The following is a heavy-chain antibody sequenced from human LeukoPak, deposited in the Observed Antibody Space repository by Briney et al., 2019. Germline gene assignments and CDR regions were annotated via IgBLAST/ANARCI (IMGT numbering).Heavy chain of an antibody. V-gene: IGHV4-34*01. J-gene: IGHJ6*02. CDR1: GGSFSGYY. CDR2: INHSGST. CDR3: ARGLASSSWYSLTYYYYYYGMDV. D-gene: IGHD6-13*01. Sequence: PSETLSLTCAVYGGSFSGYYWSWIRQPPGKGLEWIGEINHSGSTNYNPSLKSRVTISVDTSKNQLSLKLSSVTAADTAVYYCARGLASSSWYSLTYYYYYYGMDVWGQGTTVTVSS.